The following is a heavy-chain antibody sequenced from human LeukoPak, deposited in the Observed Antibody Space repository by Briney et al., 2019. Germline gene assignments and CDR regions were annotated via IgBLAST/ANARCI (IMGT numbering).Heavy chain of an antibody. D-gene: IGHD5-18*01. CDR2: ISSSGSTI. J-gene: IGHJ3*02. CDR3: AREPGYSYGFDAFDI. Sequence: LPGGSLRLSCAASGFTFSSYSMNWVRQAPGKGLEWVSYISSSGSTIYYADSVKGRFTISRYNAKNSLYLQMNSLRAEDTAVYYCAREPGYSYGFDAFDIWGQGTMVTVSS. V-gene: IGHV3-48*04. CDR1: GFTFSSYS.